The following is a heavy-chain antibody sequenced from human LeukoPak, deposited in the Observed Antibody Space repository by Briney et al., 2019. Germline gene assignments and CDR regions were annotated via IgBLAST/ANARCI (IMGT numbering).Heavy chain of an antibody. CDR2: IWYDGSNK. CDR1: GFTFSSYG. D-gene: IGHD3-10*01. J-gene: IGHJ4*02. Sequence: GGSLRLSCAASGFTFSSYGMNWVRQAPGKGLEWVAVIWYDGSNKYYVDAVKGRFTISRDNSKNTLYLQMNSLRAEDTAVYYCARDLRAGYGSGPLGYWGQGTLVTVSS. V-gene: IGHV3-33*01. CDR3: ARDLRAGYGSGPLGY.